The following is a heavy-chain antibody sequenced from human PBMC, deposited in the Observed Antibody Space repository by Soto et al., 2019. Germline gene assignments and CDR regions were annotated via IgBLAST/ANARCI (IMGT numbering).Heavy chain of an antibody. CDR1: GGTFSSYA. D-gene: IGHD6-13*01. J-gene: IGHJ6*02. CDR2: IIPIFGTA. CDR3: ARGRLIAAADESYYYYGMDV. V-gene: IGHV1-69*13. Sequence: GASVKVSCKASGGTFSSYAISWVRQAPGQGLEWMGGIIPIFGTANYAQKFQGRVTITADESTSTAYMELSSLRSEDTAVYYCARGRLIAAADESYYYYGMDVWGQGTTVTVSS.